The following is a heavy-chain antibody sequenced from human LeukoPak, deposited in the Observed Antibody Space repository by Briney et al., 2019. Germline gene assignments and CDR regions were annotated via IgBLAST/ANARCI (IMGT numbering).Heavy chain of an antibody. D-gene: IGHD4-11*01. J-gene: IGHJ4*02. CDR1: EFTFSSYA. CDR2: ISCSGGST. CDR3: ARSNDHSNLFDY. V-gene: IGHV3-23*01. Sequence: GGSLPLSCAASEFTFSSYAMSWVRQAPGKGLEWVSAISCSGGSTYYADSVKGRFTISRDNSKNTLYLQMNSLRAEDTAVYYCARSNDHSNLFDYWGQGTLVTASS.